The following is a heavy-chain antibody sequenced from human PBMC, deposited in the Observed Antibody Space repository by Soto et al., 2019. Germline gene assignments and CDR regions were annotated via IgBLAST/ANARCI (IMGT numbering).Heavy chain of an antibody. CDR1: GFTFSSYA. CDR3: AKTQSAPYSSGMYGMDV. D-gene: IGHD6-19*01. J-gene: IGHJ6*02. V-gene: IGHV3-23*01. CDR2: ISGSGANT. Sequence: EVQLLESGGGLVQPGGSLRLSCAASGFTFSSYAMSWVRQAPGKELEWVSAISGSGANTYYADSVKGRFTISRDNSKNTLYLQMNSLRAEDTAVYYCAKTQSAPYSSGMYGMDVWGQGTTVTVSS.